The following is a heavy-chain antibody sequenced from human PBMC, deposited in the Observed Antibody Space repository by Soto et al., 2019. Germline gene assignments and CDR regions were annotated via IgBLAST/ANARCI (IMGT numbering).Heavy chain of an antibody. CDR3: ANIEAVAFHI. D-gene: IGHD6-13*01. Sequence: PVGSLRLSCVASGFTFSSSWMAWVRQTPGEGLEWVGNMKQDGSEKYYMDSVKGRFTISRDNAKNSLYLQMNSLRAEDTAVYYCANIEAVAFHIWGQGTMVTVSS. V-gene: IGHV3-7*03. CDR2: MKQDGSEK. J-gene: IGHJ3*02. CDR1: GFTFSSSW.